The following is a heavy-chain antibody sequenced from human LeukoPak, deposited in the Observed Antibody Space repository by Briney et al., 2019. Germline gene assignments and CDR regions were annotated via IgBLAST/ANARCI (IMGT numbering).Heavy chain of an antibody. V-gene: IGHV4-39*01. D-gene: IGHD3-16*02. Sequence: SETLSLTCTVSGGSISSSSYYWGWIRQPPGKGLEWIGSIYYSGSTYYNPSLKSRVTTSVDTSKNQFSLKLSSVTAADTAVYYCASSGYVWGSYRPFDYWGQGTLVTVSS. J-gene: IGHJ4*02. CDR2: IYYSGST. CDR3: ASSGYVWGSYRPFDY. CDR1: GGSISSSSYY.